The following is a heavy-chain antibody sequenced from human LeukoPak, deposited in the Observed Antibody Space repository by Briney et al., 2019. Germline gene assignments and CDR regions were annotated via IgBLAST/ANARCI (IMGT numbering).Heavy chain of an antibody. CDR1: GFTFDDYG. V-gene: IGHV3-20*04. CDR3: ARAYYGGNSPGAFDI. D-gene: IGHD4-23*01. CDR2: INWNGGST. Sequence: GGSLRLSCAASGFTFDDYGMSWVRQAPGKGLEWVSGINWNGGSTGYADSVKGRFTISRGNAKNSLYLQMNSLRAEDTALYYCARAYYGGNSPGAFDIWGQGTMVTVSS. J-gene: IGHJ3*02.